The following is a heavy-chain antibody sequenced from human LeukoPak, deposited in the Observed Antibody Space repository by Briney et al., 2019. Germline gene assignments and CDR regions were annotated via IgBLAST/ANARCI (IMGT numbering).Heavy chain of an antibody. CDR3: ARATNRGYYDILTGYFDY. CDR2: ISSSSSYI. V-gene: IGHV3-21*01. Sequence: GGSLRLSCAASGFTFSSYSMNWVRQAPGKGLEWVSSISSSSSYIYYVDSVKGRFTISRDNAKNSLYLQMNSLRAEDTAVYYCARATNRGYYDILTGYFDYWGQGTLVTVSS. CDR1: GFTFSSYS. J-gene: IGHJ4*02. D-gene: IGHD3-9*01.